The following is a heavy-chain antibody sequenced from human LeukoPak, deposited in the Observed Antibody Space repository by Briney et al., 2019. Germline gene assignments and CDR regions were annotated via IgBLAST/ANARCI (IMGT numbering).Heavy chain of an antibody. CDR2: ISGSGGST. Sequence: GGSLRLSSAASGFTFSSYAMSWVRQAPGKGPEWVSAISGSGGSTYYADSVKGRFTISRDNSKNTLYLQMNSLRAEDTAVYYCAKDLKFLEWLRPMPDAFDIWGQGTMVTVSS. V-gene: IGHV3-23*01. J-gene: IGHJ3*02. CDR1: GFTFSSYA. D-gene: IGHD3-3*01. CDR3: AKDLKFLEWLRPMPDAFDI.